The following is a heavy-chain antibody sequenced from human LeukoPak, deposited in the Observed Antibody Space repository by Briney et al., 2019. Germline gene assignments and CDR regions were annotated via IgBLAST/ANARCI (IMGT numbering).Heavy chain of an antibody. D-gene: IGHD5-12*01. V-gene: IGHV3-21*01. CDR2: ISSSSSYI. J-gene: IGHJ4*02. CDR3: ASLGGDSGYDYPLDY. Sequence: GGSLRLSCAASGFTFSSYSMNWVRQAPGKGLEWVSSISSSSSYIYYADSVKGRFTISRDSAKNSLYLQMNSLRAEDTAVYYCASLGGDSGYDYPLDYWGQGTLVTVSS. CDR1: GFTFSSYS.